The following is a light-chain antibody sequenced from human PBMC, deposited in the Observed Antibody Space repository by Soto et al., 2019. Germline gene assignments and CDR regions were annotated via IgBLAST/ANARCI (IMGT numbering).Light chain of an antibody. CDR2: AAS. V-gene: IGKV3-20*01. J-gene: IGKJ1*01. CDR3: QQYGTSPWP. CDR1: QSVGRNY. Sequence: EIVLTQFPGTLSLSPGERATLSCRASQSVGRNYVAWYQQKPGQAPRVIIYAASNRAIGIPDKFSGSGSESDITLNIITLEPEDFAVYYGQQYGTSPWPFGQGTKVDIK.